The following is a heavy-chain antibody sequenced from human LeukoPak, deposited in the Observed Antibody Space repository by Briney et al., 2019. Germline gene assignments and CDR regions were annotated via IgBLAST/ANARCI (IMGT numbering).Heavy chain of an antibody. J-gene: IGHJ4*02. D-gene: IGHD6-19*01. CDR1: GFTFSGYA. V-gene: IGHV3-23*01. CDR2: ISGSGGST. CDR3: AKAQGYSSGNYFDY. Sequence: GGSLRLSCAASGFTFSGYAMSWVRQAPGKGLEWVSAISGSGGSTYYADSVKGRFTISRDNSKNTLYLQMNSLRAEDTAVYYCAKAQGYSSGNYFDYWGQGTLVTVSS.